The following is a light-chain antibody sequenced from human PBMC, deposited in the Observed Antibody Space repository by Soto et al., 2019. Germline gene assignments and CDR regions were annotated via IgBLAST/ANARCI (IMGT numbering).Light chain of an antibody. J-gene: IGKJ4*01. CDR1: QSVSSSY. V-gene: IGKV3-20*01. Sequence: EIVWTQSPGTLSLSPGERATLSCSASQSVSSSYLAWYQQKPGQAPRLLIYGASSRATGIPDRFSGSGSGTDFTLTLSRLEPEDFAVYYCQQYGSTGLTFGGGTKVEIK. CDR3: QQYGSTGLT. CDR2: GAS.